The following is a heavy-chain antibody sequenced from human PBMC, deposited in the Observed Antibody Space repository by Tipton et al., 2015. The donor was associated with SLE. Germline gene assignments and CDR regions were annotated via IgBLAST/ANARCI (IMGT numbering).Heavy chain of an antibody. Sequence: TLSLTCTVSGYSISSGFYWGWIRQPPGKGLERIGNIYHSGSTLHNPSLKSRVTISVDTSKNQFSLKLSSVTAADTAVYYCARGDGYNFDYWGQGTLVTVSS. CDR2: IYHSGST. CDR1: GYSISSGFY. V-gene: IGHV4-38-2*02. J-gene: IGHJ4*02. CDR3: ARGDGYNFDY. D-gene: IGHD5-24*01.